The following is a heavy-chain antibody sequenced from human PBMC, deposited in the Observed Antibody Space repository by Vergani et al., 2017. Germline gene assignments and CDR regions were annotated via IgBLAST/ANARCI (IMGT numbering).Heavy chain of an antibody. J-gene: IGHJ6*02. Sequence: QVTLRESGPALGKPTQTLTLTCTVSGSSLTTTGMCVTWVRQPPGKALECLARIDWDDDEFYTTSLKTRLTVSKDTSRKQAVLRMINMDPVDTATYYSARIPCYCMSSSCYNPGMVVWGQGTTVTVSS. CDR2: IDWDDDE. CDR1: GSSLTTTGMC. D-gene: IGHD2-2*02. CDR3: ARIPCYCMSSSCYNPGMVV. V-gene: IGHV2-70*17.